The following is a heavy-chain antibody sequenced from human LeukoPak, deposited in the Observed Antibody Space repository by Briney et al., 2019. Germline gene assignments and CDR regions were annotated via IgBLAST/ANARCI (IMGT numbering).Heavy chain of an antibody. J-gene: IGHJ4*02. CDR3: ARLAVAGHYFDY. CDR1: GYTFTGYY. Sequence: ASVKVSCKASGYTFTGYYMHWVRQAPGQGLEWMGWINPNSGGTNYAQKFQGRVTMTRDTSISTAYTELSRLRSDDTAVYYCARLAVAGHYFDYWDQGTLVTVSS. CDR2: INPNSGGT. D-gene: IGHD6-19*01. V-gene: IGHV1-2*02.